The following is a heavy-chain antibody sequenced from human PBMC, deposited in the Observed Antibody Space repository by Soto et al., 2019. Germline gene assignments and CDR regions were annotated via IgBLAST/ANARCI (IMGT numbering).Heavy chain of an antibody. Sequence: QVQLVQSGAEVKKPGASVKVSCKASGYTFTTYGISWVRQAPGQGLEWMGWISAYNGNTNYAQKLQGRVTMTTDTSTSIAYMELRSLRSDDTAVYYCTREFSGYDSGYNWFDPWGQGTLVTVSS. CDR1: GYTFTTYG. D-gene: IGHD5-12*01. J-gene: IGHJ5*02. CDR2: ISAYNGNT. CDR3: TREFSGYDSGYNWFDP. V-gene: IGHV1-18*01.